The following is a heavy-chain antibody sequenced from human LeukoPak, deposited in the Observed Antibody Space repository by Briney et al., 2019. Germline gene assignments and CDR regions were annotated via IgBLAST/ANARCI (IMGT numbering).Heavy chain of an antibody. CDR2: IYTSGST. V-gene: IGHV4-4*07. CDR3: ARDRYYYGSGSYHFDY. J-gene: IGHJ4*02. D-gene: IGHD3-10*01. CDR1: GGSISSYY. Sequence: SETLSLTCNVSGGSISSYYWSWIRQPAGKGLEWIGRIYTSGSTNYNPSLKSRVTMSVDTSKNQFSLKLSSVTAADTAVYYCARDRYYYGSGSYHFDYWGQGTLVTVSS.